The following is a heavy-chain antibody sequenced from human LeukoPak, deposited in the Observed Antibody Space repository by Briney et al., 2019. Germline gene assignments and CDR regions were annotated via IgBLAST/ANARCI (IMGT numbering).Heavy chain of an antibody. J-gene: IGHJ4*02. D-gene: IGHD3-9*01. V-gene: IGHV5-51*01. CDR1: GYSFTSYW. CDR3: ARASFPLRYSDWLLSTHFDY. Sequence: GESLKISCKGSGYSFTSYWIGWVRQMPGKGLEWMGIIYPGDSDTRYSPSFQGQVTISADKSISTAYLQWSSLKASDTAMYYCARASFPLRYSDWLLSTHFDYWGQGTLVTVSS. CDR2: IYPGDSDT.